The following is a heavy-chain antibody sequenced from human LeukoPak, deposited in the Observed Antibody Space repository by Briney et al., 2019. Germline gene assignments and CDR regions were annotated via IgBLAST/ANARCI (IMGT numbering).Heavy chain of an antibody. V-gene: IGHV4-34*01. J-gene: IGHJ3*02. Sequence: PSETLSLTCAVYGGSFSGYYWSWIRQPPGKGLEWIGEINHSGSTNYNPSLKSRVTISVDTSKNQFSLKLSSVTAADTAVYYCARLVRDLTGWNEEAFDIWGQETMVTVSS. D-gene: IGHD1-1*01. CDR2: INHSGST. CDR1: GGSFSGYY. CDR3: ARLVRDLTGWNEEAFDI.